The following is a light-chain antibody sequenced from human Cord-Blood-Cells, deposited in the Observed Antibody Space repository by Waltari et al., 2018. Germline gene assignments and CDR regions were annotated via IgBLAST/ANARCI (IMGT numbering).Light chain of an antibody. CDR2: DAS. Sequence: EIVLTQSPATLSLSPGERATLSCRASQSVSSYLAWYQQKPGQAPRLLISDASNRATGIPARFSGSGSGTDFTLTISSLEPEDFAAYYCQQRSNWPITFGQGTRLEIK. V-gene: IGKV3-11*01. J-gene: IGKJ5*01. CDR1: QSVSSY. CDR3: QQRSNWPIT.